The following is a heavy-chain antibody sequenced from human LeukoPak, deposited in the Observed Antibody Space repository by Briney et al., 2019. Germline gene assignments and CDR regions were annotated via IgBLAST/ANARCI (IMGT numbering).Heavy chain of an antibody. V-gene: IGHV4-39*07. J-gene: IGHJ4*02. CDR3: ARSRITMPLDY. CDR1: GDSMTTTSHF. CDR2: IYYRGTT. D-gene: IGHD3-10*01. Sequence: SETLSLTCTVSGDSMTTTSHFWDWIRQPPGKGLEWIGSIYYRGTTYYNPSLKSRVTISVDTSKNQFSLKLSSVTAADTAVYYCARSRITMPLDYWGQGTLVTVSS.